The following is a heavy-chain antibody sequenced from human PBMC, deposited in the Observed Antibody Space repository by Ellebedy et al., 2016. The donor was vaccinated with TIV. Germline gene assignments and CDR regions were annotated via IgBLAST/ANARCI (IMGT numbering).Heavy chain of an antibody. V-gene: IGHV4-59*01. CDR3: ARDRSYLDY. CDR1: GVSISNYY. Sequence: SETLSLTXTVSGVSISNYYWSWIRQPPGKGLEWIGYVYYSGSTNYNPSLKSLVTISVDTSKNQFSLKLSSVTAADTAVYYCARDRSYLDYWGQGTLVTVSS. CDR2: VYYSGST. J-gene: IGHJ4*02.